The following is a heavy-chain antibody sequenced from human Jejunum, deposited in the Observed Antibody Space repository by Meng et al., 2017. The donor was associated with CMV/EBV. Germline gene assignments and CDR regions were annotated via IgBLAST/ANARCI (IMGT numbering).Heavy chain of an antibody. CDR2: TLPIYGTS. D-gene: IGHD6-6*01. J-gene: IGHJ5*01. CDR3: AIKEQYGSSLWDNWFES. Sequence: ATFNKCVINWVRLAPGQGLEYMGGTLPIYGTSNYAQKFKGRGTITTDGTTNTDYMELTSLRSDDTAIYYCAIKEQYGSSLWDNWFESWGLGTLVTVSS. V-gene: IGHV1-69*05. CDR1: ATFNKCV.